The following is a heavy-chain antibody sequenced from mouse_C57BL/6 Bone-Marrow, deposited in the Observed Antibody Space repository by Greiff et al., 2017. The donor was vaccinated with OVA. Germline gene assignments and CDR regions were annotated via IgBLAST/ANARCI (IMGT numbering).Heavy chain of an antibody. CDR3: ARGDIYYYGAGYFDV. D-gene: IGHD1-1*01. CDR1: GFSLTSYG. V-gene: IGHV2-2*01. J-gene: IGHJ1*03. CDR2: IWSGGST. Sequence: VKLMESGPGLVQPSQSLSITCTVSGFSLTSYGVHWVRQSPGKGLEWLGVIWSGGSTDHNAAFISRLSISKDNSKSQVFFKMNSLQADDTAIYYCARGDIYYYGAGYFDVWGTGTTVTVSS.